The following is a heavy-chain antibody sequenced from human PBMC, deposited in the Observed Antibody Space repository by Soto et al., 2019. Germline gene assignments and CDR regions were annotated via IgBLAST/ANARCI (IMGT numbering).Heavy chain of an antibody. D-gene: IGHD6-13*01. CDR3: TRHNADSSWYGVGAFDI. Sequence: GGSLRLSCAASGFTFSGSAMHWVRQASGKGLEWVGRIRSKANIYATAYAASVKGRFTISRDDSQNTAYLQMNSLKTEDTAGYYCTRHNADSSWYGVGAFDIWGQGTMVTVSS. V-gene: IGHV3-73*01. CDR1: GFTFSGSA. J-gene: IGHJ3*02. CDR2: IRSKANIYAT.